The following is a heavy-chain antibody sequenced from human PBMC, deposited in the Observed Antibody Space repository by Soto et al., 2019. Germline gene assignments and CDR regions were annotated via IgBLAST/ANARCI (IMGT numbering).Heavy chain of an antibody. CDR3: ARDPEIFDY. CDR2: ISAYNGNT. CDR1: GYTFTSYG. V-gene: IGHV1-18*01. J-gene: IGHJ4*02. Sequence: QVQLVQSGSEVKKPGASVKVSCKASGYTFTSYGISWVRQAPGQGPEWMGWISAYNGNTNHAQKLEVRVTMTTATSTSTAYMELWSLRSDDTAVYYCARDPEIFDYWGPGTLVPVSS.